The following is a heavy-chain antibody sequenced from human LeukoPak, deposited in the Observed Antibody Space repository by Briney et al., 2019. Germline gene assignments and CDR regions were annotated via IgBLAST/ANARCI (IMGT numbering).Heavy chain of an antibody. Sequence: PSETLSLTCTVSGGSISSSSYYWGWIRQPPGKGLEWIGSIYYSGGTYYNPSLKSRVTISVDTSKNQFSLKLSSVTAADTAVYYCAREFVITMVRATGGWFDPWGQGTLVTVSS. V-gene: IGHV4-39*07. CDR1: GGSISSSSYY. J-gene: IGHJ5*02. CDR3: AREFVITMVRATGGWFDP. D-gene: IGHD3-10*01. CDR2: IYYSGGT.